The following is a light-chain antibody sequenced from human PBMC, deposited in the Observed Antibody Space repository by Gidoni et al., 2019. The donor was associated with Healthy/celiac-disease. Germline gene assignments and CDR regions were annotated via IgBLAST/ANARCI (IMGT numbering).Light chain of an antibody. CDR2: GAS. CDR1: QSVSSSY. V-gene: IGKV3-20*01. CDR3: QQYGSSPPRIP. J-gene: IGKJ3*01. Sequence: SPGERATLSCRASQSVSSSYLAWYQQKPGQAPRLLIYGASSRATGIPDRFSGSGSGTDFTLTISRLEPEDFAVYYCQQYGSSPPRIPFGPGTKVDIK.